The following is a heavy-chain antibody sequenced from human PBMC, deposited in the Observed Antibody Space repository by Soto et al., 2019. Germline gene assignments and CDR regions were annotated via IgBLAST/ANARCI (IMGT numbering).Heavy chain of an antibody. CDR1: GGSFSGHY. CDR2: INHSGST. CDR3: ARVLGDSYGSRGVTYYYYYGMDV. Sequence: PSQTLSLTCAVYGGSFSGHYWSWIRQPPGKGLECIGEINHSGSTNYNPSLNSRGTISVDTSKHQFSLKLSSVTAADTDVYYCARVLGDSYGSRGVTYYYYYGMDVWGQGTTVTVCS. D-gene: IGHD3-3*02. V-gene: IGHV4-34*01. J-gene: IGHJ6*02.